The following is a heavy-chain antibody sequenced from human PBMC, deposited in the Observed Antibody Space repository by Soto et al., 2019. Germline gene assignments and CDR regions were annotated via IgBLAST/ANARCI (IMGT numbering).Heavy chain of an antibody. J-gene: IGHJ6*02. V-gene: IGHV1-2*02. CDR3: VRDLRRQWRRLDPESYTGMDV. Sequence: QARLVQSGAEVKVSGASVKVSCRSSGYILSDYCIHWVRQAPGQGLEWLGWMKPDDGGPNYAQNFQGRVIMTRDTSTDTYYMELTRLTSDDTAVYFCVRDLRRQWRRLDPESYTGMDVWGQGTTVTVSS. CDR2: MKPDDGGP. CDR1: GYILSDYC. D-gene: IGHD5-12*01.